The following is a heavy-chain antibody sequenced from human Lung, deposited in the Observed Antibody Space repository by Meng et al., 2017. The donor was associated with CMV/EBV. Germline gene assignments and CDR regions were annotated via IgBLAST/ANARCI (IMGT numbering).Heavy chain of an antibody. CDR2: IYPSDSDT. Sequence: XVSXXGSGYSFTSYWIGWVRQMPGKGLEWMGIIYPSDSDTRYSPSFQGQVTISADKSISTAYLQWSSLKASDTAMYYCARQIGNAAHDAFDIWGPGTXVTVSS. J-gene: IGHJ3*02. CDR3: ARQIGNAAHDAFDI. V-gene: IGHV5-51*01. D-gene: IGHD2-15*01. CDR1: GYSFTSYW.